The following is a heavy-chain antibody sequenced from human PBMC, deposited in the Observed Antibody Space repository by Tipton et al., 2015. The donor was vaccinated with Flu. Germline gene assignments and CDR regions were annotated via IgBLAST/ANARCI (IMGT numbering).Heavy chain of an antibody. CDR3: ASTSNYGRRIEPDFDS. V-gene: IGHV4-39*07. Sequence: TLSLTCTVSSGSIRSTNYFCAWIRQPPGKRLELIGSIYPSGTTYYNPSLKSRVTMSLDTSKNQFSLKLTSVTAADTAMYYCASTSNYGRRIEPDFDSWGQGTLVTVSS. CDR2: IYPSGTT. J-gene: IGHJ4*02. D-gene: IGHD1-14*01. CDR1: SGSIRSTNYF.